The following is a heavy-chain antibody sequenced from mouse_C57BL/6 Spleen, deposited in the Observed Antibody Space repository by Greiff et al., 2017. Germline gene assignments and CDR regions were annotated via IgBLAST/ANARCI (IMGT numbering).Heavy chain of an antibody. CDR3: ARDRVRNAMDY. J-gene: IGHJ4*01. CDR2: ISAGGSYT. V-gene: IGHV5-4*01. D-gene: IGHD2-13*01. CDR1: GYTFSSYA. Sequence: DVQLQESGGGLVKPGGSLKLSCAASGYTFSSYAMSWVRQTPGKRLEWVATISAGGSYTYYPDNVKGPLTIARENAKNNLSLQMSQLKSEDTAKDYCARDRVRNAMDYWGQGTTVTVSS.